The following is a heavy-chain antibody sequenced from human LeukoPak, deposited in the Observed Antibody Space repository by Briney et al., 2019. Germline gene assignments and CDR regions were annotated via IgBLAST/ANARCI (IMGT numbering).Heavy chain of an antibody. Sequence: SQTLSLTCTVSGGSISSGGYYWSWIRQPPGKGLEWIGYIYHSGSTYYNPSLKSRVTISVDRSKNQFSLKLSSVTAADTAVYYCARGVSFCSSTSCYRTPYYFDYWGQGTLVTVSS. J-gene: IGHJ4*02. V-gene: IGHV4-30-2*01. D-gene: IGHD2-2*02. CDR1: GGSISSGGYY. CDR3: ARGVSFCSSTSCYRTPYYFDY. CDR2: IYHSGST.